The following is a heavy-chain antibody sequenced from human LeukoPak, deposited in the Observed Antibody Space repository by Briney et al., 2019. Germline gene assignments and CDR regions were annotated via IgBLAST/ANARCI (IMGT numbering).Heavy chain of an antibody. Sequence: SETLSLTCTVSGGSINSSIYYWGWIRQPPGKGLEWIGSIYYSGSTYYNPSLKSPVTISVDTSKNQFSLKVGSVTAADTAVYYCAKMGLLRRGFFDYWGQGTLVTVPS. V-gene: IGHV4-39*07. CDR2: IYYSGST. J-gene: IGHJ4*02. CDR3: AKMGLLRRGFFDY. CDR1: GGSINSSIYY. D-gene: IGHD2-15*01.